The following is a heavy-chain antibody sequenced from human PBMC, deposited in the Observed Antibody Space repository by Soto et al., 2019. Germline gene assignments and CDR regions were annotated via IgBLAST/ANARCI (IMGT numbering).Heavy chain of an antibody. J-gene: IGHJ5*02. V-gene: IGHV3-21*01. CDR1: GFSFSSYS. D-gene: IGHD2-15*01. CDR2: ISSSASHI. CDR3: ARGYTGYCSGGTCYWFDP. Sequence: EVQLVESGGGLVKPGGSLRLSCAASGFSFSSYSMNWVRQAPGKGLECVSSISSSASHINYADSVKGRFTISRDNAKKSLYLQMNSLRDEDTAVYYCARGYTGYCSGGTCYWFDPWGQGTLVTVSS.